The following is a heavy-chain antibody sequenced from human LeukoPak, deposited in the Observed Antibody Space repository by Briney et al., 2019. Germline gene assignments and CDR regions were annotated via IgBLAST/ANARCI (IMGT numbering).Heavy chain of an antibody. V-gene: IGHV5-51*01. D-gene: IGHD3-10*01. Sequence: GESPKISCKGSGYSFTSYWIGWVRQMPGKGLEWMGIIYPGDSDTRYSPSFQGQVTISADKSISTAYLQWSSLKASDTAMYYCARLPPGSGSYTPTNWFDPWGQGTLVTVSS. CDR2: IYPGDSDT. CDR1: GYSFTSYW. CDR3: ARLPPGSGSYTPTNWFDP. J-gene: IGHJ5*02.